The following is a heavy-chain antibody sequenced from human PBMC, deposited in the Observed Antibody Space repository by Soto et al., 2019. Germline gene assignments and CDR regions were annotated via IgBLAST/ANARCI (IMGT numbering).Heavy chain of an antibody. V-gene: IGHV5-51*01. Sequence: PGESLKISWQGSGYTFTRYWIGWVRQMPGKGLEWMGSIYPADSDTRYTPSFQGHITISADKSINTAYLQWRSLKASDTAIYYCARQALYVNYAIDYWGQGTRVTVSS. D-gene: IGHD3-16*01. CDR3: ARQALYVNYAIDY. J-gene: IGHJ4*02. CDR1: GYTFTRYW. CDR2: IYPADSDT.